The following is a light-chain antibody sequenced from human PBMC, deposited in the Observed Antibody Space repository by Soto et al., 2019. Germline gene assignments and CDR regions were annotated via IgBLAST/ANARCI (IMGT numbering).Light chain of an antibody. CDR1: RTDVGSYDL. Sequence: QSVLTQPASVSGSPGQSITISCTGTRTDVGSYDLVSWYQQLPGKVPKLVIYEVTKRLSGVSNRFSGSKSGNTASLTISGLQAEDEADYYCCSYAGTSSFVLFGGGTKLTVL. CDR3: CSYAGTSSFVL. V-gene: IGLV2-23*02. J-gene: IGLJ2*01. CDR2: EVT.